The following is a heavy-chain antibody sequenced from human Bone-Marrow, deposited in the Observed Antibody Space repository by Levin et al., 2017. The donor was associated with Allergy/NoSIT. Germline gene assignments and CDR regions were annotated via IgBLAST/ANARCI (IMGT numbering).Heavy chain of an antibody. D-gene: IGHD2/OR15-2a*01. Sequence: PSQTLSLTCTVSGGSIRDDSYYWAWVRQPPGKGLEWLGSIYYDGSAYYNPSLKTRLTISVDTSKNQFSLRVNAVTAADTAVYYCAGEPNSPYYYHYGLDVWGPGTTVTVSS. CDR2: IYYDGSA. J-gene: IGHJ6*02. CDR1: GGSIRDDSYY. CDR3: AGEPNSPYYYHYGLDV. V-gene: IGHV4-39*07.